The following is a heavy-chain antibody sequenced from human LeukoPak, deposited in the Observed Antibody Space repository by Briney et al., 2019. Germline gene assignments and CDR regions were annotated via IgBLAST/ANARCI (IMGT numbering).Heavy chain of an antibody. V-gene: IGHV3-23*01. D-gene: IGHD3-22*01. CDR1: GVTFSSYG. Sequence: GGSLRLSCAASGVTFSSYGMSWVRQAPGKGLEWVSAISGSGGSTYYADSVKGRFTISRDNSKNTLYLQMNSLRAEDTAVYYCAKVVSGYYPYDAFDIWGQGTMVTVSS. CDR3: AKVVSGYYPYDAFDI. CDR2: ISGSGGST. J-gene: IGHJ3*02.